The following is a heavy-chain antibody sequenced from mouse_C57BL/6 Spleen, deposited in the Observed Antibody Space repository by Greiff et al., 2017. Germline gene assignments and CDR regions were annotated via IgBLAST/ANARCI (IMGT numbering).Heavy chain of an antibody. V-gene: IGHV5-6*01. D-gene: IGHD1-1*01. Sequence: EVQGVESGGDLVKPGGSLKLSCAASGFTFSSYGMSWVRQTPDKRLEWVATISSGGSYTYSPDSLKGRFTISRDHAKNPLYLQMSSLKSEDTAMYYCARITTVGGYFDVWGTGTTVTVSS. CDR3: ARITTVGGYFDV. CDR1: GFTFSSYG. CDR2: ISSGGSYT. J-gene: IGHJ1*03.